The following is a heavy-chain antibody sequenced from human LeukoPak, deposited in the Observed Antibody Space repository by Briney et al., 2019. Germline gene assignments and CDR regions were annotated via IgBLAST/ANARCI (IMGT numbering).Heavy chain of an antibody. CDR2: ISLAGQT. D-gene: IGHD1-26*01. Sequence: SETLSLTCGVSGGSISGTNWWSWVRQPPGQGLEWIGEISLAGQTNYNPSLNGRVTMSLNKSSNQLSLHLTSVTAADTATYFCSRESGPFCPFGYWGQGTLVIVSS. J-gene: IGHJ4*02. V-gene: IGHV4/OR15-8*02. CDR1: GGSISGTNW. CDR3: SRESGPFCPFGY.